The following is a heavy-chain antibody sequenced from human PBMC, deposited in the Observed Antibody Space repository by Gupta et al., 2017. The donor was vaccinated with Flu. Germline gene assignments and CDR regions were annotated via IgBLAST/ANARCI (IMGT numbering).Heavy chain of an antibody. Sequence: QVQLVPSAAEVKKPGASVKVSCKASGYTFASHDINWVRQATGQGLEWMGWLTPGSGFTGYAQKFQGRVTMTMNTSRTTAYMELSSLRSDDTAVYYCATLGSGWNEFWGQGTLVTVSS. CDR2: LTPGSGFT. CDR1: GYTFASHD. J-gene: IGHJ4*02. CDR3: ATLGSGWNEF. V-gene: IGHV1-8*01. D-gene: IGHD1-1*01.